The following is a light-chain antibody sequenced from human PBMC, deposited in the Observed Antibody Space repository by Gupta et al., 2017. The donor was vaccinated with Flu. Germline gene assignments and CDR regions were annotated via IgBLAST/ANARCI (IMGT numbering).Light chain of an antibody. CDR3: QQYNKWPPYT. CDR1: QSVSSN. Sequence: EIVMTQSPATLSVSPGERATLSCRASQSVSSNLAWYQQNPGQAPRLLIYGASTRATGIPARLRGSGSGTEFTLTISSLQSEDFAVYYCQQYNKWPPYTFGQGTKLEIK. V-gene: IGKV3-15*01. CDR2: GAS. J-gene: IGKJ2*01.